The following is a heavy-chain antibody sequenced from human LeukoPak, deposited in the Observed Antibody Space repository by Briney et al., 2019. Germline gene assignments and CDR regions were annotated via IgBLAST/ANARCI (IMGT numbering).Heavy chain of an antibody. CDR3: ARFVGSSGYYLDY. CDR1: GGSXXXYY. V-gene: IGHV4-34*01. CDR2: INHSGST. D-gene: IGHD3-22*01. J-gene: IGHJ4*02. Sequence: SXTXXXXGGSXXXYYWSWIRQPPGKGLEWIGEINHSGSTNYNPSLKSRVTISVDTSKNQFSLKLSSVTAADTAVYYCARFVGSSGYYLDYWGQGTLVTVSS.